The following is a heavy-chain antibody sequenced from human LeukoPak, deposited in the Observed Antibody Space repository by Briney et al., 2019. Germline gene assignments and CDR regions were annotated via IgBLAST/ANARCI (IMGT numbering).Heavy chain of an antibody. J-gene: IGHJ4*02. V-gene: IGHV3-74*01. Sequence: GGSLRLSCAASGFTFSSYWMHWVRQAPGKGLVWVSRINSDGSSTSYADSVKGRFTISRDNAENTLYLQMNSLRAEDTAVYYCARTVPGYFFDYWGQGTLVTVSS. CDR3: ARTVPGYFFDY. CDR2: INSDGSST. D-gene: IGHD3-10*01. CDR1: GFTFSSYW.